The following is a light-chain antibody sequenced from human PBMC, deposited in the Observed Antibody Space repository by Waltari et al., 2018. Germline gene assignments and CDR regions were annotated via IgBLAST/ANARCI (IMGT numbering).Light chain of an antibody. Sequence: EVVMTQSPATLSVSPGGRATLSCRASQSIATNLAWYQQRRGQAPRLLIFDASTRATSISGRFSCSGSGTEFTLTISSLQSEDSAVYYCQQYNRWPPITFGQGTRLEIK. CDR2: DAS. J-gene: IGKJ5*01. CDR3: QQYNRWPPIT. CDR1: QSIATN. V-gene: IGKV3-15*01.